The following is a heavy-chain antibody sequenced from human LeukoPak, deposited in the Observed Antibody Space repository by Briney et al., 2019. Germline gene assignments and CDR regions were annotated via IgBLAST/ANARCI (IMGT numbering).Heavy chain of an antibody. CDR3: ARGTGYDILTGYYEDY. CDR2: IYTSGST. J-gene: IGHJ4*02. CDR1: GGSISSYY. V-gene: IGHV4-4*07. Sequence: SETLSLTCAVSGGSISSYYWSWIRQPAGKGLEWIGRIYTSGSTNYNPSLKSRVTMSVDTSKNQFSLKLSSVTAADTAVYYCARGTGYDILTGYYEDYWGQGTLVTVSS. D-gene: IGHD3-9*01.